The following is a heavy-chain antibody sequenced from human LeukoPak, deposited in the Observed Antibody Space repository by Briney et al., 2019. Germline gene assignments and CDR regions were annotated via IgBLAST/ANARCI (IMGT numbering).Heavy chain of an antibody. J-gene: IGHJ6*02. CDR1: GGSISSYY. V-gene: IGHV4-59*01. Sequence: SETLSLTCTVSGGSISSYYWSWIRQPPGKGLEWIGYIYYSGSTNYNPSLKSRVTISVDTSENQFSLKLSSVTAADTAVYYCALGYCSSTSCSDYYYGMDVWGQGTTVTVSS. D-gene: IGHD2-2*03. CDR2: IYYSGST. CDR3: ALGYCSSTSCSDYYYGMDV.